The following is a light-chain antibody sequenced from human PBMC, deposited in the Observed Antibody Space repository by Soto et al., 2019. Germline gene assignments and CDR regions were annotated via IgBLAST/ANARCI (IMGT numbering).Light chain of an antibody. V-gene: IGLV3-21*04. J-gene: IGLJ6*01. CDR2: YDS. CDR1: NIGSKS. CDR3: QVWDSSSDHNV. Sequence: SYELTQPPSVSVAPGKTARITCGGNNIGSKSVHWYQQKPGQAPVLVIYYDSDRPSGIPERFSGSNSGNPATLTISRVEAGDEADYYCQVWDSSSDHNVFGSGTQLTVL.